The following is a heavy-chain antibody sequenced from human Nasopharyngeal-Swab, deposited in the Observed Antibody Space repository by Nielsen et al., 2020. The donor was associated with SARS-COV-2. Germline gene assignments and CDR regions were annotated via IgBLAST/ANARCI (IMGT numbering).Heavy chain of an antibody. CDR3: ARLCFNWLLGYYYYYMDV. Sequence: GESLKISCRGSGFSFSTYWIAWVRQMPGKGLEWMGVIYPGDSDTRYSPSFQGRVTISAAQAINTAYLQRDSLQASDTAIYYCARLCFNWLLGYYYYYMDVWGTGTTVTVSS. J-gene: IGHJ6*03. V-gene: IGHV5-51*01. CDR2: IYPGDSDT. D-gene: IGHD3-9*01. CDR1: GFSFSTYW.